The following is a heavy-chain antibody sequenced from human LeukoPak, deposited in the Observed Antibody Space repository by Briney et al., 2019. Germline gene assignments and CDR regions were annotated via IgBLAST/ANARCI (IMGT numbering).Heavy chain of an antibody. V-gene: IGHV3-30*18. D-gene: IGHD5-12*01. CDR1: GFTFRDYG. CDR2: MSFDGSDK. CDR3: AKDSLVATSHFDS. Sequence: GGSLRLSCVASGFTFRDYGMHWVRQAPGKGLEWVALMSFDGSDKYFADSVKGRFVISRDNSKNTLYLQMNSLRAEDTAVYFCAKDSLVATSHFDSWGRGTLVTVSS. J-gene: IGHJ4*02.